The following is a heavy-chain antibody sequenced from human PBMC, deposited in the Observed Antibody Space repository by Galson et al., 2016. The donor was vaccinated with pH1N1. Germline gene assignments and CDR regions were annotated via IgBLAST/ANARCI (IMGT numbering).Heavy chain of an antibody. J-gene: IGHJ2*01. CDR2: ITWNSHVI. V-gene: IGHV3-9*01. Sequence: SLRLSCAASGFTFDAFAMHWVRQVPGKGLEWVSVITWNSHVIDYADSVKGRFTIFRDNARNSLYLQMNNLRPEDTAFYYCAKDHCSHGDTNCFYFDLWGRGTLVTVSS. D-gene: IGHD4-17*01. CDR3: AKDHCSHGDTNCFYFDL. CDR1: GFTFDAFA.